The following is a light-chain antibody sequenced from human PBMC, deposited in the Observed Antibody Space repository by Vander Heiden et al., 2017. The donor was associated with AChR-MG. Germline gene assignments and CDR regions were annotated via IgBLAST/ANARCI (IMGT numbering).Light chain of an antibody. V-gene: IGLV2-8*01. Sequence: QSALTQPPSASGSPGQSVTISCTGTSSDVGGYNYVSWYQQHPGKAPKLMNYEVSKRPSGVPDRFSGSKSGNTASPTVSGLQAEDEADYYCSSYAGSNKVVFGGGTKLTVL. CDR1: SSDVGGYNY. CDR3: SSYAGSNKVV. J-gene: IGLJ2*01. CDR2: EVS.